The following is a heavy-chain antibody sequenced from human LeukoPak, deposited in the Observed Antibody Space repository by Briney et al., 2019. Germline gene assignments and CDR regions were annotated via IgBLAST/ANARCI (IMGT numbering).Heavy chain of an antibody. CDR3: ARELSRGYNWFDP. V-gene: IGHV4-61*02. D-gene: IGHD3-10*01. CDR2: IYTSGST. J-gene: IGHJ5*02. CDR1: GGSISSGSYY. Sequence: PSETLSLTCTVSGGSISSGSYYWSWIRQPAGKGLEWIGRIYTSGSTNYNPSLRSRVTISVDTSKNQFSLKLSSVTAADTAVYYCARELSRGYNWFDPRGQGTLVTVSS.